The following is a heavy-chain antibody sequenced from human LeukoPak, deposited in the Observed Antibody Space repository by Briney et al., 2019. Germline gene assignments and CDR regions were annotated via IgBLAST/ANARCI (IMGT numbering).Heavy chain of an antibody. V-gene: IGHV4-4*07. J-gene: IGHJ4*02. CDR1: GVSISSYY. CDR2: IYTSGST. CDR3: ARDYYDILTGYYEGGGFDY. D-gene: IGHD3-9*01. Sequence: SETLSLTCTVSGVSISSYYWSWIRQPAGKGLEWIGRIYTSGSTNYNPSLKSRVTMSVDTSKNQFSLKLSSVTAADTAVYYCARDYYDILTGYYEGGGFDYRGQGTLVTVSS.